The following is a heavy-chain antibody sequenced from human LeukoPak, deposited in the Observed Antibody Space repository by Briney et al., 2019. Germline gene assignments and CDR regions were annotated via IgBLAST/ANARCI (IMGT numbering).Heavy chain of an antibody. CDR3: ARGDYGGNSVFGAFDI. CDR1: GFTFSSYE. D-gene: IGHD4-23*01. Sequence: PGGSLRLSCAASGFTFSSYEMNWVRQAPGKGLEWVSYISSSGSTIYYADSVKGRFTISRDNAKNSLYLQMNSLRAEDTAVYYCARGDYGGNSVFGAFDIWGQGTMVTVSS. J-gene: IGHJ3*02. V-gene: IGHV3-48*03. CDR2: ISSSGSTI.